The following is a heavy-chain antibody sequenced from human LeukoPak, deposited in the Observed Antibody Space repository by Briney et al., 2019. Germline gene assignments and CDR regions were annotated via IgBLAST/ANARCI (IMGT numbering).Heavy chain of an antibody. D-gene: IGHD3-22*01. CDR1: GYTFTSYG. J-gene: IGHJ4*02. V-gene: IGHV1-18*01. CDR2: ISAYNGET. Sequence: ASVKVSCKASGYTFTSYGISWVRQAPGQGLEWMGWISAYNGETNNAQKLQGRVTMTTDTSTSTAYMELRSLRSDDTAVYYCARDRWYDKSDYYYNLDHWGQGTLVTVSS. CDR3: ARDRWYDKSDYYYNLDH.